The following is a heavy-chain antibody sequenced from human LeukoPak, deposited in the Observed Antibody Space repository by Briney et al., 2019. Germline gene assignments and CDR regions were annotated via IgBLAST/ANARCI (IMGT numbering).Heavy chain of an antibody. Sequence: ASLKVSCKASGYTFTGYYMHCVRHAPGQGLEWMGWINPNSGGTNYAQKFQGRVTMTRDTSISTAYMELSRLRSDDTAVYYCARGYYYGSGSIRGAFDPWGQGTLATVSS. D-gene: IGHD3-10*01. J-gene: IGHJ5*02. CDR1: GYTFTGYY. CDR2: INPNSGGT. CDR3: ARGYYYGSGSIRGAFDP. V-gene: IGHV1-2*02.